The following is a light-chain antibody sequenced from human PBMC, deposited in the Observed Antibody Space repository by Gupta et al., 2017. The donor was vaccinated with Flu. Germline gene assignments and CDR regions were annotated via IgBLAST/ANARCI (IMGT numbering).Light chain of an antibody. CDR3: QPFDSGNLVGI. V-gene: IGLV6-57*01. J-gene: IGLJ2*01. CDR2: DDN. CDR1: GGSIADNF. Sequence: FMLTQPHSVSESPGKTVTISCTRSGGSIADNFVQWYQRRPGRPPTTIISDDNERPSGVPDRFSGSIDRSSNSASLTISGLETEDEADYYCQPFDSGNLVGIFGGGTKLTVL.